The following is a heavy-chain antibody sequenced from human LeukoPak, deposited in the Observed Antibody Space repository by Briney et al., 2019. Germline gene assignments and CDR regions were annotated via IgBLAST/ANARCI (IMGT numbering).Heavy chain of an antibody. CDR1: GGSISSYY. V-gene: IGHV4-4*09. CDR3: ASSGYSSGWYGY. Sequence: SETLSLTCTVSGGSISSYYWSWIRQPPGKGLEWIGYIYTSGSTNYNPSLKSRVTISVDTSKNQFSLKLSSVTAAGTAVYYCASSGYSSGWYGYWGQGTLVTVSS. D-gene: IGHD6-19*01. J-gene: IGHJ4*02. CDR2: IYTSGST.